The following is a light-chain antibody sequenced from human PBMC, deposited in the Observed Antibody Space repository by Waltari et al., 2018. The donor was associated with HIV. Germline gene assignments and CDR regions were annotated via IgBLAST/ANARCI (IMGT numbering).Light chain of an antibody. CDR1: SSDFGSYNL. CDR3: CSYTGSSTRRPYV. V-gene: IGLV2-23*01. CDR2: EGS. J-gene: IGLJ1*01. Sequence: QSALTQPASVSGSPGQSITIPCTGTSSDFGSYNLVSWYQQHPGKAPKVMIYEGSKRPSGVSNRFSGSKSGNTASLTISGLQAEDEADYYCCSYTGSSTRRPYVFGTGTKVTVL.